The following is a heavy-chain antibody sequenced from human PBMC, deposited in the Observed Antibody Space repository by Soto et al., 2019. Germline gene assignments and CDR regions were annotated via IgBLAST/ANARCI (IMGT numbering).Heavy chain of an antibody. CDR2: IIPIFGTA. V-gene: IGHV1-69*13. CDR3: ARVGIAVAGRRRNYYYGMDV. CDR1: GGTFSSYA. J-gene: IGHJ6*02. D-gene: IGHD6-19*01. Sequence: SVKVSCKASGGTFSSYAISWVRQAPGQGLEWMGGIIPIFGTANYAQKFQGRVTITADESTSTAYMELSSLRSEDTAVYYCARVGIAVAGRRRNYYYGMDVWGQGTTVTVSS.